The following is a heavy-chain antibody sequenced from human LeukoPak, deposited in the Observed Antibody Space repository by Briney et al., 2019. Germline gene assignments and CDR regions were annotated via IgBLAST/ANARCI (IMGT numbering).Heavy chain of an antibody. V-gene: IGHV4-31*03. Sequence: PSETLSLTCTVSGGSISSGGYSWSWIRQHPGKGLEWIGYIYYSGSTYYNPSLKSRVTISVDTPKNQFSLKLSSVTAADTAVYYCARDWAGLIDYWGQGTLVTVSS. CDR1: GGSISSGGYS. CDR3: ARDWAGLIDY. J-gene: IGHJ4*02. CDR2: IYYSGST. D-gene: IGHD3-16*01.